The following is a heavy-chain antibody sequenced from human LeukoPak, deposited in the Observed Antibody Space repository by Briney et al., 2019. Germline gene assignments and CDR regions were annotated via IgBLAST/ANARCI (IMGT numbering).Heavy chain of an antibody. J-gene: IGHJ6*02. CDR2: INGSGGST. CDR3: ARAGDCSGGSCYYYGMDV. CDR1: GYTFTSYY. Sequence: GSVRVSCKASGYTFTSYYMHWVRQAPGQGLEWMGIINGSGGSTSYAQKFQGRVIMTRDTSTSTVYMELSSLRSEDTAVYYCARAGDCSGGSCYYYGMDVWGQGTTVTVSS. V-gene: IGHV1-46*01. D-gene: IGHD2-15*01.